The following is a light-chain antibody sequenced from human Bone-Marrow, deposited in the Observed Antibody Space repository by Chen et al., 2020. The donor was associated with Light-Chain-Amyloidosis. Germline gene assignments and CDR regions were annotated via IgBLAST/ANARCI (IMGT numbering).Light chain of an antibody. V-gene: IGLV3-25*03. CDR1: DLPTKY. Sequence: SYELTQPPSVSVSPGQTARITCSGDDLPTKYAYWYQQKPGQAPVLGIHRDTERPSGISERFSGSSSGTTATLTISGVQSEDEADYHCQSADSGGSYEVTVGRGTKLTVL. CDR3: QSADSGGSYEVT. J-gene: IGLJ2*01. CDR2: RDT.